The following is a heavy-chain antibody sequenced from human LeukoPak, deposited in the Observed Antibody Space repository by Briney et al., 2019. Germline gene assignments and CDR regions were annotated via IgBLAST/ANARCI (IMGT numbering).Heavy chain of an antibody. Sequence: GGSLRLSCAASGFILSGYFMSWVRQAPGKGLEWVASIKHDGSEEYYVDSVRSRFTISRDNTKSSLYLQMGSLRAEDTAVYYCATDRGWRTSGYYLYYFESWGQGTLVTVSS. V-gene: IGHV3-7*01. D-gene: IGHD3-3*01. J-gene: IGHJ4*02. CDR1: GFILSGYF. CDR3: ATDRGWRTSGYYLYYFES. CDR2: IKHDGSEE.